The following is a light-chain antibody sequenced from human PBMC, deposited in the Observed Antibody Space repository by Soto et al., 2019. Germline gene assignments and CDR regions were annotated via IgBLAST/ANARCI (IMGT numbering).Light chain of an antibody. V-gene: IGKV3-15*01. Sequence: TQSPSSLSASVGDRDPITCRASQSVSSYLAWYQQKPGQAPRLLIYGASTRATGIPARFSGSGSGTEFTLTISSLQPEDFATYYCQQYNSHSPWTFGQGTKADI. CDR2: GAS. CDR3: QQYNSHSPWT. CDR1: QSVSSY. J-gene: IGKJ1*01.